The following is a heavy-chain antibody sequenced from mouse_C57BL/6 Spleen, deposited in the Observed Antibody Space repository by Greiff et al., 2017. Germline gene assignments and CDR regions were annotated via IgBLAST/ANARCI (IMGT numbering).Heavy chain of an antibody. Sequence: VQLQQSGAELVRPGASVTLSCKASGYTFTDYEMHWVKQTPVHGLEWIGAIDPETGGTAYNQKFKGKAILTADKSSSTAYMELRSLTSEDSAVYYCTIARRGAGFAYWGKGTLVTVSA. J-gene: IGHJ3*01. CDR2: IDPETGGT. CDR3: TIARRGAGFAY. CDR1: GYTFTDYE. V-gene: IGHV1-15*01. D-gene: IGHD2-12*01.